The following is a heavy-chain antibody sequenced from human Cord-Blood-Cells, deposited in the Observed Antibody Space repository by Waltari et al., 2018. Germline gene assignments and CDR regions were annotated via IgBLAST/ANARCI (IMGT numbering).Heavy chain of an antibody. CDR1: GGSFSGYS. D-gene: IGHD3-10*01. V-gene: IGHV4-34*01. Sequence: QVQLQQWGAGRLTPSETLSLTGAVDGGSFSGYSWRCIRQPPGKGLEWIGETNHSGSTNYNPSLKSRVTISVDTSKNQFSLKLSSVTAADTAVYYCARRGYYYGSGSAFDIWGQGTMVTVSS. CDR2: TNHSGST. CDR3: ARRGYYYGSGSAFDI. J-gene: IGHJ3*02.